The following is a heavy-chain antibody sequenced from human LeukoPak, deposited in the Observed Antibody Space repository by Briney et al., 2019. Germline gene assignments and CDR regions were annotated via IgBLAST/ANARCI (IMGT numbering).Heavy chain of an antibody. Sequence: PGGSLRLSCAASGFTFSNYWMSWVRQAPGKGLEWVANINQDGSEKYYVDSVKGRFTISRDNAKNSLYLQMNSLRAEDTAVYYCARGGGFHMTTTTPDFDYWGQGTLVTVSS. CDR2: INQDGSEK. CDR1: GFTFSNYW. V-gene: IGHV3-7*01. D-gene: IGHD1-26*01. J-gene: IGHJ4*02. CDR3: ARGGGFHMTTTTPDFDY.